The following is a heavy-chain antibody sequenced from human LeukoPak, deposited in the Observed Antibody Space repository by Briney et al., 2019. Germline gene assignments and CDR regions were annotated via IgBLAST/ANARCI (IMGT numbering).Heavy chain of an antibody. CDR3: ARVASRSWDSSGYFYY. J-gene: IGHJ4*02. CDR2: INPNSGGT. V-gene: IGHV1-2*02. D-gene: IGHD3-22*01. Sequence: ASVKVSCKASGYTFTGYYMHWVRQAPGQGLEWMGWINPNSGGTNYAQKFQGRVTMTRDTSISTAYMELSRLRSDDTAVYYCARVASRSWDSSGYFYYWGQGTLVTVSS. CDR1: GYTFTGYY.